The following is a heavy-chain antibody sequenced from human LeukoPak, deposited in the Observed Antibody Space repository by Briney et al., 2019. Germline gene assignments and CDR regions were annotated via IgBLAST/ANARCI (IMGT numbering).Heavy chain of an antibody. CDR2: IYPGDSDT. D-gene: IGHD5-12*01. CDR3: ARQITDQSSGYDSIDY. V-gene: IGHV5-51*01. Sequence: GESLKISCKASGYRFTTYWIGWVRQTPGKGLEWMGIIYPGDSDTRYSPSFEGQVTISADKSITTAYLQWSSLKASDTAMYYCARQITDQSSGYDSIDYWGQGSLVTVSS. CDR1: GYRFTTYW. J-gene: IGHJ4*02.